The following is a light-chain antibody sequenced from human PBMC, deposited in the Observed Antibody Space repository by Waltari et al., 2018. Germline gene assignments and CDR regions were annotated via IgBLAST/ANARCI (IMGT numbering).Light chain of an antibody. CDR2: AAS. J-gene: IGKJ4*01. V-gene: IGKV1-9*01. Sequence: DIQLTQSPSFLSASVGDRVTITCRASQGISSYLTWFQQKPGKVPKLLISAASTLQSGVPSRFSGSGSGTEFTLTISSLQPEDSATYYCHQVNGYPLTFGGGTKVEIK. CDR3: HQVNGYPLT. CDR1: QGISSY.